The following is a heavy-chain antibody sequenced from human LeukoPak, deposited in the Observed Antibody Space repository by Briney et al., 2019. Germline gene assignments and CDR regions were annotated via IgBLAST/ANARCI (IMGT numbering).Heavy chain of an antibody. CDR3: ARATYYYGPGSYPLHYSDH. D-gene: IGHD3-10*01. V-gene: IGHV4-30-4*01. CDR2: IYYSGST. CDR1: GGSISSGDYY. J-gene: IGHJ4*02. Sequence: PSETLSLTCTVSGGSISSGDYYWSWIRQPPGKGLEWIGYIYYSGSTYYNPSLKSRVTISVDTSKNQFSLKLSSVTAVDTAVYYCARATYYYGPGSYPLHYSDHWGQGTLVTVSS.